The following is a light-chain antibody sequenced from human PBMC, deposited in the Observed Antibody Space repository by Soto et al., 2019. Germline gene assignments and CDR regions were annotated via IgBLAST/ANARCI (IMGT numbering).Light chain of an antibody. Sequence: QPVLTQQPSVSGAPGQRVTIYCTGSSSNIGAGYDVHWYQQLPGTAPKLLIYGNSNRPSGVPDRFSGSKSGTSASLAITGLQAEDEADYDCQSYDSSLSGGVFGGGTKLTVL. J-gene: IGLJ3*02. CDR2: GNS. V-gene: IGLV1-40*01. CDR1: SSNIGAGYD. CDR3: QSYDSSLSGGV.